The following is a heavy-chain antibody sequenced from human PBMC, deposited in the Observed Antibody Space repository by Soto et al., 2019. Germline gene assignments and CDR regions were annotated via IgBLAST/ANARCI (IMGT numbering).Heavy chain of an antibody. V-gene: IGHV3-23*01. Sequence: EVQLLESGGGLVQPGGSLRLSCVASGFTFSSYAMNWVRQAPGKGLEWVSAISTSGGNTYYADSVKGRFNISRDNSKNPLYLQMNSLRAEDTAVYYCAKRPIFGVVIITIYNGMDVWGQGTTVTVSS. D-gene: IGHD3-3*01. CDR2: ISTSGGNT. CDR1: GFTFSSYA. CDR3: AKRPIFGVVIITIYNGMDV. J-gene: IGHJ6*02.